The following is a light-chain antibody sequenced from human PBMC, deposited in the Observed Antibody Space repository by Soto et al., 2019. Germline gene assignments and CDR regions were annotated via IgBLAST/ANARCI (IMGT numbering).Light chain of an antibody. V-gene: IGKV2-28*01. J-gene: IGKJ1*01. CDR1: QNLLHRNGYNF. Sequence: EIVLSQSPLSLPVTPGEPASISCRSSQNLLHRNGYNFLGWYLQKPGQSPQVLIYLGSNRASGVPDRFSGSGSGTDFTLKISRVEAEDVGVYYCMQDMQTPWTFGQGTKVDIK. CDR2: LGS. CDR3: MQDMQTPWT.